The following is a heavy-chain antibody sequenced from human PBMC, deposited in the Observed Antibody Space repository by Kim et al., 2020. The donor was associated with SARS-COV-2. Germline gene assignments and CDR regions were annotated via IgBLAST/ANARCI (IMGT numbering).Heavy chain of an antibody. CDR3: GKGQGGTRQERYPDY. CDR2: VSAAGLRT. V-gene: IGHV3-23*01. Sequence: GGSLRLSCAASGYTFSSYAMTWVRQAPGKGLEWVAAVSAAGLRTYYADSLKGRFTISRDNSKNTVNLQINSLRPEDSAVYYCGKGQGGTRQERYPDYWG. CDR1: GYTFSSYA. J-gene: IGHJ4*01. D-gene: IGHD1-26*01.